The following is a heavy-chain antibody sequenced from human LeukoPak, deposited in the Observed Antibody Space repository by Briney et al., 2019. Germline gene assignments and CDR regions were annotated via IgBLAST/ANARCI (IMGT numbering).Heavy chain of an antibody. Sequence: SETLSLTCTVSGYSISSGYYWSWIRQPAGKGLEWIGRISSSGSTNYNPSLKSRVTISVDTSKNQFSLKLSSVTAADTAVYYCAISRLDISTIGFWGQGTLVTVSS. CDR3: AISRLDISTIGF. V-gene: IGHV4-38-2*02. D-gene: IGHD5-12*01. CDR1: GYSISSGYY. J-gene: IGHJ4*02. CDR2: ISSSGST.